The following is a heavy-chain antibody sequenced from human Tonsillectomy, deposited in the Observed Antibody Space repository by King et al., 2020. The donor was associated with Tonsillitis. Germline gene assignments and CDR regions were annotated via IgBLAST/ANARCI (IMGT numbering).Heavy chain of an antibody. J-gene: IGHJ6*03. V-gene: IGHV4-34*01. Sequence: VQLQQWGAGLLKPSETLSLTCAVYGGSFSDYYWIWIRQPPGMGLEWIGEINHSGSPNYNPSLKSRVTILVDTSKNQFSLKLSSVTAADTAVYYCARGEGVAATDYYYYMDVWGKGTTVAVSS. CDR1: GGSFSDYY. CDR3: ARGEGVAATDYYYYMDV. D-gene: IGHD2-15*01. CDR2: INHSGSP.